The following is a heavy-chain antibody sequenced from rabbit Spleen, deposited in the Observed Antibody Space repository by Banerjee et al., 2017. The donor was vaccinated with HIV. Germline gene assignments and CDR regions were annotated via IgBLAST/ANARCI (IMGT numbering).Heavy chain of an antibody. CDR2: IYGGVIGST. V-gene: IGHV1S40*01. J-gene: IGHJ6*01. D-gene: IGHD8-1*01. CDR1: GFSFSTDYY. CDR3: ARDAGTSFSTYGMDL. Sequence: QSLEESGGDLVKPGASLTLTCTASGFSFSTDYYMCWVRQAPGKGLECIACIYGGVIGSTYYATWAKGRFTNSKTSSTTVTLQMTSLTAADTATYFCARDAGTSFSTYGMDLWGQGTLVTVS.